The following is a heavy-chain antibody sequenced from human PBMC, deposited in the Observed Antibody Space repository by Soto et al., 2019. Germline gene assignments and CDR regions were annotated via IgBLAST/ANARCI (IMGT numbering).Heavy chain of an antibody. D-gene: IGHD2-15*01. J-gene: IGHJ6*02. CDR1: GCTFTGSS. V-gene: IGHV1-2*04. CDR3: GTICGSGGIKKWCMDV. Sequence: SVKDTFMASGCTFTGSSLYGVGQAAGRVLYWMGWINPNNGATTDAQKFKSWLTLTRDTSISTAYMDRSRLRSDDSAVYYCGTICGSGGIKKWCMDVWGQGTTVTVSS. CDR2: INPNNGAT.